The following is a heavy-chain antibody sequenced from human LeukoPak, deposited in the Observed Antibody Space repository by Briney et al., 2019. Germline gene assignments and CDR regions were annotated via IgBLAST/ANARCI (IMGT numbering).Heavy chain of an antibody. J-gene: IGHJ5*02. D-gene: IGHD4-17*01. CDR1: GGSISNVNYY. CDR2: KSYSGST. Sequence: SETLSLTCSVSGGSISNVNYYWGWIRQPPGKGLEWIGSKSYSGSTHDNPSLKSRVPISVDTSKNQFSLKLSSVTAADTAVYYCARRVPGDYGNWFDPWGQGDQVTVSS. CDR3: ARRVPGDYGNWFDP. V-gene: IGHV4-39*01.